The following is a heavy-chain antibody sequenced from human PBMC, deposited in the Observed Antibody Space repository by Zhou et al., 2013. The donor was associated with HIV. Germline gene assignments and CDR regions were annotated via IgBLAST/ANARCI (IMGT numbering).Heavy chain of an antibody. CDR1: GDTFSRYA. V-gene: IGHV1-69*14. Sequence: QVQLVQSGAEVNKPGSSVKVSCKASGDTFSRYAISWVRQAPGQGLEWMGAIIPIFGTAKYSQKFQGRVTFTADRSTSTTYMELSSLRSDDTAVYYCARCYYDSSGCDYWGQGTLVTVSS. J-gene: IGHJ4*02. CDR3: ARCYYDSSGCDY. D-gene: IGHD3-22*01. CDR2: IIPIFGTA.